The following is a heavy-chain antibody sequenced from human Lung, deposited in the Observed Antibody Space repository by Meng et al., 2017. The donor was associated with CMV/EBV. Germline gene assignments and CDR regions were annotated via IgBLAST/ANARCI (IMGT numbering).Heavy chain of an antibody. J-gene: IGHJ6*02. CDR1: GFTLSNYA. CDR3: ARYPTKGTYSYYNGMDV. V-gene: IGHV3-23*01. D-gene: IGHD3-10*01. Sequence: GASLKISCAASGFTLSNYAMSWVRQAPGKGLEWVSGIAGSGSHTCYTDAVKGRSTISRDNVKNTQYLQMNVLRVEDTALYYCARYPTKGTYSYYNGMDVWGLGXMVTVSS. CDR2: IAGSGSHT.